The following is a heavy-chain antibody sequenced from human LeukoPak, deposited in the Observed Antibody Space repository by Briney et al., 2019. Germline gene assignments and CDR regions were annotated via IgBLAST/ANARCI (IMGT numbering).Heavy chain of an antibody. D-gene: IGHD3-22*01. CDR2: ISGSGGST. Sequence: PGGSLRLSCAASGFTFSSYAMSWVRQAPGKGLEWVSAISGSGGSTYYADSVKGRFTISRDNSKNTLYLQMNSLRAEDTAVYYCAKDNCLSYYYDSSGYYPFDYWGQGTLVTVSS. CDR1: GFTFSSYA. CDR3: AKDNCLSYYYDSSGYYPFDY. V-gene: IGHV3-23*01. J-gene: IGHJ4*02.